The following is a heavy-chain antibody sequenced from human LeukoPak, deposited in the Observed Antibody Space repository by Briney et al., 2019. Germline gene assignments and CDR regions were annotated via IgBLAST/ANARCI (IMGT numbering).Heavy chain of an antibody. D-gene: IGHD6-13*01. V-gene: IGHV4-38-2*01. CDR3: ARATSSYWYFDL. CDR1: GYPISSNYY. CDR2: IYHSGST. Sequence: SETLSLTCAVSGYPISSNYYWGWIRQPPGKGLEWIGSIYHSGSTYYNPSLKSRVTISVDTSKNQFSLKLSSVTAADTAVYYCARATSSYWYFDLWGRGTLVTVSS. J-gene: IGHJ2*01.